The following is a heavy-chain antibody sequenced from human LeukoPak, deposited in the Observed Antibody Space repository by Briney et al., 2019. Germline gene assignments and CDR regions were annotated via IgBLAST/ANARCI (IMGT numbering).Heavy chain of an antibody. J-gene: IGHJ6*03. V-gene: IGHV3-48*03. D-gene: IGHD3-10*01. CDR1: GFTFSSYV. CDR3: ARVRSYFYYYYMDV. CDR2: IYTGSSPT. Sequence: PGGSLRLSCEGSGFTFSSYVMNWVRQAPGKGLEWVSYIYTGSSPTSYADSVKGRFTISRDNAKNSLYLQMNSLRAEDTAVYYCARVRSYFYYYYMDVWGKGTMVTVSS.